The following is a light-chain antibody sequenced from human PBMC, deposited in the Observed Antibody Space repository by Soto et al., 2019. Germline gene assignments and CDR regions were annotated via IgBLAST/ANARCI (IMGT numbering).Light chain of an antibody. CDR1: QSINTH. J-gene: IGKJ1*01. CDR3: QQTYSAPWT. CDR2: SSF. V-gene: IGKV1-39*01. Sequence: DLQMTQSPSSLSASVGDRVTITCQASQSINTHLNWYQQKPGKAPKLLIYSSFTLKSGVPFRFSGSGSGTDFTLTINNLQPEDFATYWCQQTYSAPWTFGRGAKVEIK.